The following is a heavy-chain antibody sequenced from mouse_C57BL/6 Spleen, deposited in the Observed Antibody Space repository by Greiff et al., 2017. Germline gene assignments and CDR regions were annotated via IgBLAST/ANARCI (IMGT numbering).Heavy chain of an antibody. D-gene: IGHD2-3*01. V-gene: IGHV1-80*01. J-gene: IGHJ2*01. Sequence: VKLVESGAELVKPGASVKISCKASGYAFSSYWMNWVKQRPGKGLVWIGQLYPGDGDTNYNGKFKGKATLTADKSSSTAYMQLSSLTSEDSAVYFCARIYDGYFDYWGQGTTRTVSS. CDR3: ARIYDGYFDY. CDR2: LYPGDGDT. CDR1: GYAFSSYW.